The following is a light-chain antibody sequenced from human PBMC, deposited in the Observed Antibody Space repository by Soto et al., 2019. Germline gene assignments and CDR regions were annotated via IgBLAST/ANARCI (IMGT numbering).Light chain of an antibody. CDR3: HQHHDWPLT. J-gene: IGKJ4*01. V-gene: IGKV3-11*01. CDR1: QTVSIN. CDR2: DVS. Sequence: EIVLTQSPATLSLSPGGRATLSCRASQTVSINLAWYQQRPGQAPRLLIYDVSNRATGIPARFSGSGSGTDFTLTISSLEPEDFAVYNCHQHHDWPLTFGGGTKVEIQ.